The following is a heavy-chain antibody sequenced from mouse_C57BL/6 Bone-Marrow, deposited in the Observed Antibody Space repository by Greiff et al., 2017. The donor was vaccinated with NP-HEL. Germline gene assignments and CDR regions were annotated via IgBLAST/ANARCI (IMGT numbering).Heavy chain of an antibody. Sequence: QVQLKESGAELVRPGTSVKVSCKASGYAFTNYLIEWVKQRPGQGLEWIGVINPGSGGTNYNEQFKGKATLTADKSSSTAYMQLSSLTSEDSAVYFCAKERSTVVGARDYWGQGTSVTVSS. CDR2: INPGSGGT. J-gene: IGHJ4*01. V-gene: IGHV1-54*01. D-gene: IGHD1-1*01. CDR3: AKERSTVVGARDY. CDR1: GYAFTNYL.